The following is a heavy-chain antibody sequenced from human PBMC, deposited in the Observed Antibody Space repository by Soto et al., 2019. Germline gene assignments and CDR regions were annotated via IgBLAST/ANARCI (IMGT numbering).Heavy chain of an antibody. Sequence: QTLSLTCAISGDSVSSNSAAWNWIRQSPSRGLEWLGRTYYRSKWYNDYAVSVKSRITINPDTSKNQFSLQLNSVTPEDTAVYYCARDRRIVVVPAATLGDYYGMDVWGQGTTVTVSS. V-gene: IGHV6-1*01. J-gene: IGHJ6*02. D-gene: IGHD2-2*01. CDR3: ARDRRIVVVPAATLGDYYGMDV. CDR1: GDSVSSNSAA. CDR2: TYYRSKWYN.